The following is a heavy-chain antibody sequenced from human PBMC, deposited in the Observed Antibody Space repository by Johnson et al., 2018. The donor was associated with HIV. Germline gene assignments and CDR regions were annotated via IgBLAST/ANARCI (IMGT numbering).Heavy chain of an antibody. CDR2: IGTAGDT. CDR3: ARAGPADAFDI. D-gene: IGHD2-2*01. J-gene: IGHJ3*02. V-gene: IGHV3-13*01. CDR1: GFTFSSYD. Sequence: VQLMESGGGLVQPGGSLRLSCAASGFTFSSYDMHWVRQATGKGLEWVSAIGTAGDTYYPGSVKGRFTISRENAKNSLYLQMNSLRAGDTAVYYCARAGPADAFDIWGQGTMVTVSS.